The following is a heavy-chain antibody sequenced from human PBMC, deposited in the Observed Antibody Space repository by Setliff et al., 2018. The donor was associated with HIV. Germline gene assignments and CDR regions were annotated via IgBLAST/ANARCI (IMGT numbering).Heavy chain of an antibody. D-gene: IGHD2-15*01. J-gene: IGHJ6*02. CDR1: VFTFNNYG. CDR2: IRYDGSQK. V-gene: IGHV3-30*02. CDR3: AKDVCSGAYCYAYYYYGMDV. Sequence: GGSLRLSCAASVFTFNNYGMNWVRRAPGKGLEWVAFIRYDGSQKYYVDSVKGRFTISRDNSKNTLYLQMNSLRVEDTAVYYCAKDVCSGAYCYAYYYYGMDVWGQGTMVTVSS.